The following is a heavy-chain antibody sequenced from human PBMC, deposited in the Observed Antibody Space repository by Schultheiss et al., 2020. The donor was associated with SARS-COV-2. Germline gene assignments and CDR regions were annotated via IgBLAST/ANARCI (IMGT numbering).Heavy chain of an antibody. V-gene: IGHV4-59*01. Sequence: SETLSLTCTVSGGSISNYYWSWIRQPPGKGLEWIGYIYYSGSTNYNPSLKSRVTISVDTSKNQFSLKLSSVTAADTAVYYCAREGYSYYYGMDVWGQGTTVTVSS. D-gene: IGHD5-18*01. CDR2: IYYSGST. J-gene: IGHJ6*02. CDR1: GGSISNYY. CDR3: AREGYSYYYGMDV.